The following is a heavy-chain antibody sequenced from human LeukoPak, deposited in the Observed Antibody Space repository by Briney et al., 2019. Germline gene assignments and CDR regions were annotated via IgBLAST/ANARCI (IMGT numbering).Heavy chain of an antibody. D-gene: IGHD2-2*01. J-gene: IGHJ4*02. CDR2: IRYDGSNK. Sequence: GGSLRLSCAASGFTFSSYGMHWVRQAPGKGLEWVAFIRYDGSNKYYADSVKGRFTISRDNSKNTLYLQMNSLRAEDTAVYYCANENDIVVVYYFDYWGQGTLVTVSS. CDR1: GFTFSSYG. CDR3: ANENDIVVVYYFDY. V-gene: IGHV3-30*02.